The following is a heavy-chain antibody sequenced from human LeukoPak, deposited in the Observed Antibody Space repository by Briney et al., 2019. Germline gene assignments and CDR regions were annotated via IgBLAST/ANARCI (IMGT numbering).Heavy chain of an antibody. D-gene: IGHD4-17*01. CDR1: GDSISSGGYY. CDR3: AIDSVTSVDY. J-gene: IGHJ4*02. CDR2: IFNSGNT. Sequence: SQTLSLTCTVSGDSISSGGYYWSWIRHHPGKGLEWIGYIFNSGNTYYNPSLRSRVTISADTSKNQFSLNLSSVTAADTAVYYCAIDSVTSVDYWGQGTLVTVSS. V-gene: IGHV4-31*03.